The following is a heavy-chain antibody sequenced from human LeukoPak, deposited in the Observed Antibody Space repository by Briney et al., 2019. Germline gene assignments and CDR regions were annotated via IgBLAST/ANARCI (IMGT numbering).Heavy chain of an antibody. D-gene: IGHD3-3*01. CDR3: ARSDFWSGYSLDY. Sequence: SETLSLTCAVYGGSFSGYYWSWIRQPPGKGLEWIGEINHSGSTNYNPSLKSRVTISVDTSKNQFSLKLSSVTAADTAVYYCARSDFWSGYSLDYWGQGTLVTVS. V-gene: IGHV4-34*01. CDR2: INHSGST. CDR1: GGSFSGYY. J-gene: IGHJ4*02.